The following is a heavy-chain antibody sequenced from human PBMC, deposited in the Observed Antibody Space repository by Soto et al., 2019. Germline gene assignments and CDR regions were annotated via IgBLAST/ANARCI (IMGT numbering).Heavy chain of an antibody. Sequence: QVQLVQSGAEVRKPGSSVMISCKASGGTFNTYTFSWVRQAPGQVLEWMGSILPILGSINYAPNFQGRLSITADQSTTTAYMELSSLTSHDTAIYYCGRIPRYSFPTSDPLDNWGQGTLVTVSS. CDR3: GRIPRYSFPTSDPLDN. V-gene: IGHV1-69*08. D-gene: IGHD5-18*01. CDR1: GGTFNTYT. J-gene: IGHJ4*02. CDR2: ILPILGSI.